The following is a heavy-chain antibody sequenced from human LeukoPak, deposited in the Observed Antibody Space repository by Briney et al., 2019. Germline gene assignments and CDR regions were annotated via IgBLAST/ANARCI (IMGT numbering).Heavy chain of an antibody. CDR3: ARQGYADFSSRPFDY. CDR1: GYSISSGYY. CDR2: IYHSGST. J-gene: IGHJ4*02. D-gene: IGHD4-17*01. Sequence: SETLSLTCTVSGYSISSGYYWGWIRQPPGKGLEWIGSIYHSGSTYYNPSLKSRVTISVDTSKNQFSLKLRSVTAADTAMYYCARQGYADFSSRPFDYWGQGTLVTVSS. V-gene: IGHV4-38-2*02.